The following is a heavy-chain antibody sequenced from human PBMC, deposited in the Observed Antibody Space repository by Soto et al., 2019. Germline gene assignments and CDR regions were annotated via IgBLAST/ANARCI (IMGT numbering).Heavy chain of an antibody. D-gene: IGHD1-1*01. CDR1: GGSFSDYY. Sequence: ASETLSLTCAVYGGSFSDYYWSWIRQPPGKGLEWIGEINHSGSTNYDPSLKSRVTISVDTSKNQFSLKLSSVTAADTAVYYCARMPSPQLERTLYYFDYWGQGTLVTVSS. CDR2: INHSGST. CDR3: ARMPSPQLERTLYYFDY. V-gene: IGHV4-34*01. J-gene: IGHJ4*02.